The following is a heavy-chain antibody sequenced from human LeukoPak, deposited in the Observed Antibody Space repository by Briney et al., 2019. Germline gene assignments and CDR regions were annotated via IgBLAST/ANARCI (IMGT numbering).Heavy chain of an antibody. Sequence: SVKVSCKASGGTFSSYTISWVRQAPGQGLEWVGRIILILGIANYAQKFQGRVTITADKSTSTAYMELSSLRSEDTAVYYCASGPGMAAAANWFDPWGQGTLVTVSS. J-gene: IGHJ5*02. CDR2: IILILGIA. V-gene: IGHV1-69*02. CDR3: ASGPGMAAAANWFDP. CDR1: GGTFSSYT. D-gene: IGHD6-13*01.